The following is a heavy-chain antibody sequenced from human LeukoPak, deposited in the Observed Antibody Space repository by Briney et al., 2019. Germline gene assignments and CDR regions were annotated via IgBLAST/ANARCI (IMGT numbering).Heavy chain of an antibody. D-gene: IGHD3-22*01. CDR2: MYYSGST. J-gene: IGHJ5*02. Sequence: PSQSLSLTCTVSGASISSGDYYWSWIRQPPGKGLEWIAYMYYSGSTYYNPSLKSRVTMSADTSKNQLSLKLSSVTAADTAVYYCARPYYYDSRIDPWGQGILVTVSS. CDR3: ARPYYYDSRIDP. V-gene: IGHV4-30-4*01. CDR1: GASISSGDYY.